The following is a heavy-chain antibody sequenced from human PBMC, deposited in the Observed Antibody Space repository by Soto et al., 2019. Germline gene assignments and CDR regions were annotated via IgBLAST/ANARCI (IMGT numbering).Heavy chain of an antibody. Sequence: QVQLQESGPGLVKPSETLSLTCTVSGGSISSYYWSWIRQPPGKGLEWIGYIYDSGSTNYNPSLKSRVTRSVDTSKNQFSLKLSSVTAADTAVYYCARRYGDAFDIWGQGTMVTVSS. CDR3: ARRYGDAFDI. V-gene: IGHV4-59*01. J-gene: IGHJ3*02. CDR2: IYDSGST. CDR1: GGSISSYY. D-gene: IGHD4-17*01.